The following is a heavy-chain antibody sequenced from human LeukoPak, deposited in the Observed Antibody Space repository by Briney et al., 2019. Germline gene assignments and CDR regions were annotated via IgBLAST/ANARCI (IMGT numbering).Heavy chain of an antibody. CDR3: AISMAAAGHYYYYYGMDV. V-gene: IGHV3-53*01. J-gene: IGHJ6*02. CDR2: IYIGGST. CDR1: GFTVSSNY. D-gene: IGHD6-13*01. Sequence: GGSLRLSCAASGFTVSSNYMSCVRQAPGNGLEWVSVIYIGGSTYYADSVKGRFTISRGNSKNTLYLQMNSLRAEDTAVYYCAISMAAAGHYYYYYGMDVWGQGTTVTVSS.